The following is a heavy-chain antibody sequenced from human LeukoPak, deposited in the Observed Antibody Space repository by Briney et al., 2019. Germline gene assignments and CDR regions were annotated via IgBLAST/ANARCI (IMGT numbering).Heavy chain of an antibody. CDR1: GGSISRSNYY. V-gene: IGHV4-39*07. J-gene: IGHJ4*02. D-gene: IGHD3-3*01. CDR2: ISSSGST. Sequence: SETLSLTCTVSGGSISRSNYYWGWIRQPPGKGLEWIGSISSSGSTYYNPSLKSRVTISVDTSKNQFSLKLSSVTAADTAVYYCARDPVLRFLYYFDYWGQGTLVTVSS. CDR3: ARDPVLRFLYYFDY.